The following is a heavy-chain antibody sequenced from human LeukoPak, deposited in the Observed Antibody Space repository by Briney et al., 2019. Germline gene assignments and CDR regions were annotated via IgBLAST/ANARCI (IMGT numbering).Heavy chain of an antibody. J-gene: IGHJ4*02. D-gene: IGHD3-22*01. CDR3: ARDSYNSSGYYSDY. CDR1: GYTFTSHG. V-gene: IGHV1-18*01. Sequence: ASVKVSCKASGYTFTSHGISWVRQAPGQGLEWMGWISAYNGNTNYAQKLQGRVTMTTDTSTSTVYMELSSLRSEDTAVYYCARDSYNSSGYYSDYWGQGTLVTVSS. CDR2: ISAYNGNT.